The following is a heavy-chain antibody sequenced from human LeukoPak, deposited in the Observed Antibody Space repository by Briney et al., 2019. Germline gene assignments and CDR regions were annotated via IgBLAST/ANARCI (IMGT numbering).Heavy chain of an antibody. D-gene: IGHD4-17*01. CDR1: GFTFSSYA. J-gene: IGHJ4*02. V-gene: IGHV3-9*01. CDR2: ISWNSGSI. CDR3: ASGWYGDYAFDY. Sequence: GGSLRLSCAASGFTFSSYAMSWVRQAPGKGLEWVSSISWNSGSIGYADSVKGRFTISRDNAKNSLNLQMNSLRAEDTALYYCASGWYGDYAFDYWGQGTLVTVSS.